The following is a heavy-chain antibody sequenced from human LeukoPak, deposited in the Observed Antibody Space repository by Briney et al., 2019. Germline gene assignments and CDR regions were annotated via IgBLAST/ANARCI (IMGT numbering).Heavy chain of an antibody. CDR3: ARHSSGWLRGYYYYYYYMDV. J-gene: IGHJ6*03. CDR1: GFTFSSYS. CDR2: ISSSSRYI. D-gene: IGHD6-19*01. Sequence: GGSLRLSCAASGFTFSSYSMNWVRQAPGKGLEWVSSISSSSRYIYYADSVKGRFTISRDNAKNSLYLQMNSLRAEDTAVYYCARHSSGWLRGYYYYYYYMDVWGKGTTVTVSS. V-gene: IGHV3-21*01.